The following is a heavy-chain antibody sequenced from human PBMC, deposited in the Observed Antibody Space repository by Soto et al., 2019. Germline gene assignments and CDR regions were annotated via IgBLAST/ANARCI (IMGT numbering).Heavy chain of an antibody. CDR1: GGSFSGYY. D-gene: IGHD1-1*01. J-gene: IGHJ4*02. Sequence: PSETLSLTCAVYGGSFSGYYWSWIRQPPGKGLEWIGEINHSGSTNYNPSLKSRVTISVDTSKNQFSLKLSSVTAADTAVYYCAAPEHWNDWVRTFDYWGQGTLVTVSS. CDR2: INHSGST. CDR3: AAPEHWNDWVRTFDY. V-gene: IGHV4-34*01.